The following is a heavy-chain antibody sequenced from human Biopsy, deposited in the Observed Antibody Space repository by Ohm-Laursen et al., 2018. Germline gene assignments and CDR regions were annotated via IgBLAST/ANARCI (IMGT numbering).Heavy chain of an antibody. Sequence: GTLSLTCPVYVESFSGYYWSWIRQPPGKGLEWIGEIKHSGSTNYNPSLKSRVTISVDTSKNQISLKLSSVTAADTAVYYCARGMRYCTNAVCYKSGSGSYYRYYYGMDVWGQGTTVTVSS. J-gene: IGHJ6*02. CDR2: IKHSGST. D-gene: IGHD2-8*01. V-gene: IGHV4-34*01. CDR1: VESFSGYY. CDR3: ARGMRYCTNAVCYKSGSGSYYRYYYGMDV.